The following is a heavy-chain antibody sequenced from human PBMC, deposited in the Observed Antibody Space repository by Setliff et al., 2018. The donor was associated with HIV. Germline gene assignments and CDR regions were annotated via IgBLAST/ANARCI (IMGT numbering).Heavy chain of an antibody. CDR1: GGAIRTYY. D-gene: IGHD4-4*01. J-gene: IGHJ5*02. Sequence: PSETLSLTCTVSGGAIRTYYWSWIRQPPGKGLEWIGYIHYSGSTNYSPSLKSRVTISVDTSKKQFSLKLTPVTAADTAVYYCARGGRSTVATWAWFDPWGQGTLVTVSS. CDR3: ARGGRSTVATWAWFDP. V-gene: IGHV4-59*12. CDR2: IHYSGST.